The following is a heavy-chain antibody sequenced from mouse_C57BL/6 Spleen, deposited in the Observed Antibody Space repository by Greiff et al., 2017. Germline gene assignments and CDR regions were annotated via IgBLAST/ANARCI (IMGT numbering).Heavy chain of an antibody. D-gene: IGHD1-1*01. V-gene: IGHV1-59*01. CDR1: GYTFTSYW. CDR3: ARQLLGYYAMDY. CDR2: IDPSDSYT. J-gene: IGHJ4*01. Sequence: VQLQQPGAELVRPGTSVKLSCKASGYTFTSYWMHWVKQRPGQGLEWIGVIDPSDSYTNYNQKFKGKATLTVDTSPSTAYMQLSSLTSEDSAVYYCARQLLGYYAMDYWGQGTSVTVSS.